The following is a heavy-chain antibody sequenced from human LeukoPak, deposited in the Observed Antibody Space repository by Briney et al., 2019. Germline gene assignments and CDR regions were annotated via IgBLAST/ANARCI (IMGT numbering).Heavy chain of an antibody. CDR1: GYTFTSYG. D-gene: IGHD4-23*01. Sequence: ASVKVSCKASGYTFTSYGAIWVRQAPGQGLEWMGWISAYNGNTNHAQRLQGRVTMTTDTSTSTAYMELRSLRSDDTAVYYCARVPSGNSDWFDPWGQGTLVTVSS. CDR3: ARVPSGNSDWFDP. J-gene: IGHJ5*02. V-gene: IGHV1-18*01. CDR2: ISAYNGNT.